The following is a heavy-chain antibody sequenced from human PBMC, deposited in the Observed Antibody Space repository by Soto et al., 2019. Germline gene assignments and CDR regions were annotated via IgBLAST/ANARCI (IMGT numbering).Heavy chain of an antibody. Sequence: GESLKISCKGSGYSFPNYWIAWVRQMPGKGLEWMGIIYPGDSDARYSPSFRGQVTISADKSINTAYLQWSSLKASDTAMYFCARHGKYDSSGYSLDYFDYWGQGAQVTV. CDR2: IYPGDSDA. D-gene: IGHD3-22*01. CDR3: ARHGKYDSSGYSLDYFDY. V-gene: IGHV5-51*01. J-gene: IGHJ4*02. CDR1: GYSFPNYW.